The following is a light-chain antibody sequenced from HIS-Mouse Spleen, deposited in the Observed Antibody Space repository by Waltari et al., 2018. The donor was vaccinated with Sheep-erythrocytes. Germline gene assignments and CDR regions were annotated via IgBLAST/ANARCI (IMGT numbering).Light chain of an antibody. CDR1: SSDVGGYNY. Sequence: QSALTQPRSVSGSPGQSVTISCTGTSSDVGGYNYVSWYQQHPGKAPKLMIYDFSKRPSGVHDRCSGSKSGNTASLNISGRQAKDEADYYCCSYAGSYTLVFGGGTKLTVL. CDR2: DFS. J-gene: IGLJ2*01. V-gene: IGLV2-11*01. CDR3: CSYAGSYTLV.